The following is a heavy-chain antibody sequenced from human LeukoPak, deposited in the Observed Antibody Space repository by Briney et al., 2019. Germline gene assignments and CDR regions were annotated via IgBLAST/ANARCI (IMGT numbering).Heavy chain of an antibody. CDR3: ARGGYCSSTSCPLMSLHMDV. CDR2: ISSSSSYI. J-gene: IGHJ6*03. CDR1: GFTFSSYS. D-gene: IGHD2-2*01. Sequence: PGGSLRLSCAASGFTFSSYSMNWVRQAPGKGLEWVSSISSSSSYIYYADSVKGRFTISRDNAKNSLYLQMNSLRAEDTAVYYCARGGYCSSTSCPLMSLHMDVWGKGTTVTVSS. V-gene: IGHV3-21*01.